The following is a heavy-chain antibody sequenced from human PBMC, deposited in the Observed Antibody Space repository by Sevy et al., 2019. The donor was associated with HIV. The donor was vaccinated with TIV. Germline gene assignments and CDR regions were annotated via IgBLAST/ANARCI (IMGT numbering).Heavy chain of an antibody. Sequence: ASVKVSCKASGYTFTSYGISWVRQAPGQGLEWMGWISAYNGNTNYAQKLQGRVTMTTDTSTSTAYMGLRSLRSDDTAVYYCARDGNDSSGYYYSVYWGQGTLVTVSS. CDR1: GYTFTSYG. CDR3: ARDGNDSSGYYYSVY. D-gene: IGHD3-22*01. J-gene: IGHJ4*02. V-gene: IGHV1-18*01. CDR2: ISAYNGNT.